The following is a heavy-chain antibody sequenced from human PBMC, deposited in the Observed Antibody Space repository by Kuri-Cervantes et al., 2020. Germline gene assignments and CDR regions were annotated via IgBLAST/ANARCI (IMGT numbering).Heavy chain of an antibody. CDR3: ARHKDYGGNEFDY. CDR1: GGTFSSYA. D-gene: IGHD4-23*01. Sequence: ASVKVSCKASGGTFSSYAISWVRQAPGQGLEWMGGINPNSGGTNYAQMFQGRVTMTRDTSISTAYMELSRLRSDDTAVYYCARHKDYGGNEFDYWGQGTLVTVSS. J-gene: IGHJ4*02. CDR2: INPNSGGT. V-gene: IGHV1-2*02.